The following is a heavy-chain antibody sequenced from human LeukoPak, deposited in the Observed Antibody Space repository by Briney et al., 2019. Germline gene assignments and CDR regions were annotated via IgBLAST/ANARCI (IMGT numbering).Heavy chain of an antibody. CDR1: GYTFTSDG. J-gene: IGHJ4*02. D-gene: IGHD2-21*02. Sequence: ASVKVSCKASGYTFTSDGISWVRRAPGQGLEGRGWISAYNVNRNYAQKLQGRVTMTPDTSTSTAYMELRSLRSDDTAVYYCARDETAYCGGDCYSGYWGQGTLVTVSS. V-gene: IGHV1-18*01. CDR3: ARDETAYCGGDCYSGY. CDR2: ISAYNVNR.